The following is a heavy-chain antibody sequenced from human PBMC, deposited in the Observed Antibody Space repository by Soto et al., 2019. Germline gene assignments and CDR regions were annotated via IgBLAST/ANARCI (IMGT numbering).Heavy chain of an antibody. CDR2: VYSAGNT. D-gene: IGHD6-19*01. J-gene: IGHJ1*01. Sequence: EVQLVESGGGLIQPGGSLRLSCAASGFTVSSNYMGWVRQAPGKGLEYVSVVYSAGNTYYADSVKGRFTISRDSSENTLFLQMNSLRAEDTAVYFCARAVGSSGGWAEYLQHWGQGTLVTVSS. CDR1: GFTVSSNY. V-gene: IGHV3-53*01. CDR3: ARAVGSSGGWAEYLQH.